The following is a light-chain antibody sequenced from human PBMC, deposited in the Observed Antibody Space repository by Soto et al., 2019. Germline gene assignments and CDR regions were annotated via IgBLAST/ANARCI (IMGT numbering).Light chain of an antibody. CDR1: SSDVGGYNY. CDR3: CSYAGSPRDV. Sequence: QSALTQPRSVSGSPGQSVTISCTGTSSDVGGYNYVSWYQQHPGKAPKVMIYDVSERPSGVPDRFSGSKSGNTASLTISGLQLEDEADYYCCSYAGSPRDVFGTGTKVTVL. J-gene: IGLJ1*01. V-gene: IGLV2-11*01. CDR2: DVS.